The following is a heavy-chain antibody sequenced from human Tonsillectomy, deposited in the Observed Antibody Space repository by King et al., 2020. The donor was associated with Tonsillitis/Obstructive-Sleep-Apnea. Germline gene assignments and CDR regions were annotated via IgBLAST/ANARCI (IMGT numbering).Heavy chain of an antibody. CDR3: AKDLIIAETGTPGDAFDI. V-gene: IGHV3-9*01. J-gene: IGHJ3*02. CDR2: ISWDSGRI. CDR1: GFTFDDYA. D-gene: IGHD6-13*01. Sequence: QLVQSGGGLVQPGRSLRLSCAASGFTFDDYAMYWVRQAPGKGLEWVSGISWDSGRIVYADSVKGRFTISRDNAKSSLYLQMNSLRTEDTALYHCAKDLIIAETGTPGDAFDIWGQGTMVTVSS.